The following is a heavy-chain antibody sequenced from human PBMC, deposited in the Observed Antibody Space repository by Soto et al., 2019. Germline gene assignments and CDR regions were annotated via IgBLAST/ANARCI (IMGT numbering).Heavy chain of an antibody. V-gene: IGHV1-2*02. CDR2: INTKTGGT. J-gene: IGHJ3*02. Sequence: ASVKVSCKASGYIFTGYYIQWVQQAPGQGLEWMGWINTKTGGTKYAQKFQGRVTMTRDTSINTAYMEVSRLRSDDTAVYYCATDKVAFDMWGQGTMVTVS. CDR1: GYIFTGYY. D-gene: IGHD3-9*01. CDR3: ATDKVAFDM.